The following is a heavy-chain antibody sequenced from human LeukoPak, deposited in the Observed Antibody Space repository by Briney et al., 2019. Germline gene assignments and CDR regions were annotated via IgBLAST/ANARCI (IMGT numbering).Heavy chain of an antibody. D-gene: IGHD4-17*01. CDR2: ISSSGSTI. CDR3: AREVPYSTVTRNAFDI. CDR1: GFTFSSYE. V-gene: IGHV3-48*03. J-gene: IGHJ3*02. Sequence: GGSLRLSCAASGFTFSSYEMNWVRQAPGKGLEWVSYISSSGSTIYYADSVKGRFTISRDNAKNSLYLQMNSLRAEDTAVYYCAREVPYSTVTRNAFDIGGQGTMVTVSS.